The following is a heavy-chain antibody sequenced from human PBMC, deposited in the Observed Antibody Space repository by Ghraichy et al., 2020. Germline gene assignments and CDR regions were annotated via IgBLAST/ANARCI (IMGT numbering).Heavy chain of an antibody. CDR2: IYSGGST. Sequence: GESLNISCAASGFTVSSNYMSWVRQAPGKGLEWVSVIYSGGSTYYADSVKGRFTISRDNSKNTLYLQMNSLRAEDTAVYYCARSALRGVPAAMYYYYGMDVWGQGTTVTVSS. J-gene: IGHJ6*02. CDR3: ARSALRGVPAAMYYYYGMDV. CDR1: GFTVSSNY. D-gene: IGHD2-2*01. V-gene: IGHV3-53*01.